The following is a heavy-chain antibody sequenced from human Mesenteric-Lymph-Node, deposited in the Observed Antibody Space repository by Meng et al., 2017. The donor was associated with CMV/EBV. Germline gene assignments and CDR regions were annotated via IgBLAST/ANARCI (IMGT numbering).Heavy chain of an antibody. CDR1: GYIFTSYG. CDR3: ARVPPLLGIAQAAYHFDY. D-gene: IGHD6-13*01. V-gene: IGHV1-18*01. Sequence: GESLKISCKASGYIFTSYGITWVRQAPGQGPEWLGWIITYNGNTNYAQKVQGRVTMTTDTSTTTAYMELTSLTSDDTAVYYCARVPPLLGIAQAAYHFDYWGQGTLVTVSS. CDR2: IITYNGNT. J-gene: IGHJ4*02.